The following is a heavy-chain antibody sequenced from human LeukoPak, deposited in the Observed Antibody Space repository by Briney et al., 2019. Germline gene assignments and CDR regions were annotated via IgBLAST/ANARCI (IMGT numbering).Heavy chain of an antibody. CDR3: AKDGPDYKHGYNFWDYYYYMDV. V-gene: IGHV3-48*04. CDR1: GFTFSAFS. Sequence: GGSLRISCAASGFTFSAFSMNWVRQAPGKGLEWVSYISSSSSTIYYADSVKGRFTISRDNAKNSLYLQMNSLRAEDTAVYYCAKDGPDYKHGYNFWDYYYYMDVWGKGTTVTVSS. D-gene: IGHD5-24*01. J-gene: IGHJ6*03. CDR2: ISSSSSTI.